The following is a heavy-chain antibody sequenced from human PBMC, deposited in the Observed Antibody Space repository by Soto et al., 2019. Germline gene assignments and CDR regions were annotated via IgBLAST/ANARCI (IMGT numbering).Heavy chain of an antibody. CDR1: GGSFSGYY. D-gene: IGHD3-10*01. Sequence: SETLSLTCAVYGGSFSGYYWSWIRQPPGKGLEWIGEINHSGSTNYNPSLKSRVTISVDTSKNQFSLKLSSVTAADTAVYYCARTSGYYYGSGSYSNPYYYYYGMDVWGQGTTVTVSS. CDR3: ARTSGYYYGSGSYSNPYYYYYGMDV. V-gene: IGHV4-34*01. J-gene: IGHJ6*02. CDR2: INHSGST.